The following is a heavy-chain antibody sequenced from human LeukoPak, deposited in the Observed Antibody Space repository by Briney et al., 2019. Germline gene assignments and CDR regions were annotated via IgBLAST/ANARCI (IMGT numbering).Heavy chain of an antibody. J-gene: IGHJ4*02. CDR1: GGSISSYY. CDR2: IYYSGST. V-gene: IGHV4-59*08. CDR3: ARHITYYYDSSGYFLAYYFDY. D-gene: IGHD3-22*01. Sequence: SSETLSLTCTVSGGSISSYYWSWIRQPPGKGLEWIGYIYYSGSTNYNPSLKSRVTISVDTSKNQFSLKLSSVTAADTAVYYCARHITYYYDSSGYFLAYYFDYWGQGTLVTVSS.